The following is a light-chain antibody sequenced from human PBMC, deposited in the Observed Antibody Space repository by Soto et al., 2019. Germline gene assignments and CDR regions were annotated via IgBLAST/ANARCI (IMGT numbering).Light chain of an antibody. Sequence: QSALTQPASVSGSPGQSITISCTGTSSDVGGYNYVSWYQQNTGKAPKLMIYDVSNRPSGVSNRFSGSKSGNTASLTISGLQAEDEADYYCSSYTSSSTYVFGTGTKVTVL. V-gene: IGLV2-14*01. CDR1: SSDVGGYNY. CDR3: SSYTSSSTYV. CDR2: DVS. J-gene: IGLJ1*01.